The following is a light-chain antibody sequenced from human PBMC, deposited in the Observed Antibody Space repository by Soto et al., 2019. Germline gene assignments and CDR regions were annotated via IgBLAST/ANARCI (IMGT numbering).Light chain of an antibody. Sequence: IVMTQSPATLSVSPVERATLSCRSSQSINSNLAWYQQKPGQAPRLLMFRASIRATGFPARFSGSGSGTEFNITISSLQSEDSAIYYCQQYSSSRTFGQGTKVDI. CDR2: RAS. V-gene: IGKV3-15*01. CDR1: QSINSN. CDR3: QQYSSSRT. J-gene: IGKJ1*01.